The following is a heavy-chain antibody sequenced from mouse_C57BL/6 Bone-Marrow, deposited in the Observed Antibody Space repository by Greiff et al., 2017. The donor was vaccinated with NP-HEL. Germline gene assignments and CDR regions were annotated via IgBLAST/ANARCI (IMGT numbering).Heavy chain of an antibody. CDR2: IDPSDSDT. D-gene: IGHD3-2*02. CDR1: GYTFTSYW. V-gene: IGHV1-69*01. Sequence: QVQLQQPGAELVMPGASVKLSCKASGYTFTSYWMHWVKQRPGQGLEWIGRIDPSDSDTNYNQKFKGKSTLTVDKSSSTAYMQLSSLTSEDSAVYSGATYAAQASYYFDYWGQGTTITVSS. CDR3: ATYAAQASYYFDY. J-gene: IGHJ2*01.